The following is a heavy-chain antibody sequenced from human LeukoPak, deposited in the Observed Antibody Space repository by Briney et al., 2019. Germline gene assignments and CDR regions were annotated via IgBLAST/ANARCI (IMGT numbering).Heavy chain of an antibody. CDR2: IYYTGST. J-gene: IGHJ4*02. V-gene: IGHV4-59*01. CDR1: GGSISNSY. Sequence: KPSETLSFTCTVSGGSISNSYWSWIRQPPGKGLEWIGYIYYTGSTSYNPSLKCLVIMSVDTSQNQFSLKLRSVTAADTAVYYCAREDSGYDYSPFYYWGQGILVTVSS. D-gene: IGHD5-12*01. CDR3: AREDSGYDYSPFYY.